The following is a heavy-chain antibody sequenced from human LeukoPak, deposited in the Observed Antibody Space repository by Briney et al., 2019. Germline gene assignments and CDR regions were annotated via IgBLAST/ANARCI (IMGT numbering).Heavy chain of an antibody. CDR3: ARDPPRWLQLPLL. CDR2: IKQDGSEK. J-gene: IGHJ4*02. CDR1: GFTFSNYW. D-gene: IGHD5-24*01. Sequence: GGSLRLSCAASGFTFSNYWMTWDRQAPGRGLEWVANIKQDGSEKYYVDSVKGRFTISRDNAKNSLYLQMNSLRAEDTAVYYCARDPPRWLQLPLLWGQGTLVTVSS. V-gene: IGHV3-7*01.